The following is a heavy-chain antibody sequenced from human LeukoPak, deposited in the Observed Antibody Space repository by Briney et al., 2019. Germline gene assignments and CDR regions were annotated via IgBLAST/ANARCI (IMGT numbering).Heavy chain of an antibody. D-gene: IGHD1-26*01. J-gene: IGHJ4*02. Sequence: AGGSLRLSCAASGFTFSSYVMHWVRQAPGKGLERVAFISYDGGNKYYADSVKGRFTISRDNSKNTLYLQMNSLRTEDTAVYYCAKDLGYSGSYIDCWGRGTLVTVSS. V-gene: IGHV3-30*18. CDR1: GFTFSSYV. CDR2: ISYDGGNK. CDR3: AKDLGYSGSYIDC.